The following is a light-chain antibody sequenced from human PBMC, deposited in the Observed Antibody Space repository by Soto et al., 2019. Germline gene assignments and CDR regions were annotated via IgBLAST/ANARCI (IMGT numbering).Light chain of an antibody. J-gene: IGKJ2*01. Sequence: DIQMTQSPSTLSASVGDRVNITCRASQSINNWLAWYQHKPGKAPKLLIYDASNLETGVPSRFSASGSGTEFTLISSGLQPDDVATYYCQDYESYSFGQGPKLDIK. CDR2: DAS. V-gene: IGKV1-5*01. CDR3: QDYESYS. CDR1: QSINNW.